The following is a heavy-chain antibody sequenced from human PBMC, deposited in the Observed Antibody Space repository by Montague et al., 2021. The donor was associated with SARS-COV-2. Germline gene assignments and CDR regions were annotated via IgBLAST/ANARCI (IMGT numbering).Heavy chain of an antibody. CDR2: IHYSGNT. CDR3: ARAEEYSSSWYYFDY. D-gene: IGHD6-13*01. Sequence: SETLSLTCTVSGGSVSRNSYYRSWIRQPPGKGLEWIGYIHYSGNTNYNPSLKSRVTISVDTSKNQFSLKLNSVTAADTAFYYCARAEEYSSSWYYFDYWGQGALVTVSS. J-gene: IGHJ4*02. V-gene: IGHV4-61*01. CDR1: GGSVSRNSYY.